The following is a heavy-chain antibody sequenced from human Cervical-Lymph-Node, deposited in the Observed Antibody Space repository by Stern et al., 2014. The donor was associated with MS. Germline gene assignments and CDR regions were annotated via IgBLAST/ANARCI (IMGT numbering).Heavy chain of an antibody. CDR3: VLPSKVTTAAFDV. V-gene: IGHV1-69*06. CDR1: GGTFTSFS. J-gene: IGHJ3*01. CDR2: IIPIFDTP. D-gene: IGHD4-17*01. Sequence: DQLVESGAEVKKPGSSVNVSCKASGGTFTSFSINWVRQVPGQSLECMGGIIPIFDTPNLAQKFQGRVTITADSSTSTVYMALNSLRSDDTAVYYCVLPSKVTTAAFDVWGRGTMVTVSS.